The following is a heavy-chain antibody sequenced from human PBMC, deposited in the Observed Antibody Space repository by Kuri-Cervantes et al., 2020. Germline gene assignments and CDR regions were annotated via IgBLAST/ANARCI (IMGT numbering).Heavy chain of an antibody. CDR3: ARVAAGTGTFNY. Sequence: SQTLSLTCAVYGGSFSGYYWSWIRQPPGKGLEWIGEINHSGSTNYNPSLKSRVTISVDTSKNQLSLELSSVTAADTAVYFCARVAAGTGTFNYWGQGTLVTVSS. CDR2: INHSGST. J-gene: IGHJ4*02. CDR1: GGSFSGYY. D-gene: IGHD6-13*01. V-gene: IGHV4-34*01.